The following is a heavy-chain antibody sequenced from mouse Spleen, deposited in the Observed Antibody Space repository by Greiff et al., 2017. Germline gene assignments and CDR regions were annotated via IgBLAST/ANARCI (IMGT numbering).Heavy chain of an antibody. V-gene: IGHV1-4*01. J-gene: IGHJ2*01. CDR1: GYTFTSYT. Sequence: VKLMESGAELARPGASVKMSCKASGYTFTSYTMHWVKQRPGQGLEWIGYINPSSGYTKYNQKFKDKATLTADKSSSTAYMQLSSLTSEDSAVYYCAREGNSFDYWGQGTTLTVSS. CDR3: AREGNSFDY. CDR2: INPSSGYT.